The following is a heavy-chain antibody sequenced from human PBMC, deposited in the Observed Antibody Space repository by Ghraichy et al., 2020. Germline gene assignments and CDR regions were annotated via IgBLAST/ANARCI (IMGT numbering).Heavy chain of an antibody. Sequence: SETLSLTCAVYGGSFSDYYWSWIRQPPGKGLEWIGEINHSGSTNYNPSLKSRVTISVDPSKNHFSLKRSSVTAADTAVYYCARGPRRGGSSRGLRYVDYLDYWGQGTLVTVSS. CDR1: GGSFSDYY. CDR3: ARGPRRGGSSRGLRYVDYLDY. V-gene: IGHV4-34*01. CDR2: INHSGST. D-gene: IGHD1-1*01. J-gene: IGHJ4*02.